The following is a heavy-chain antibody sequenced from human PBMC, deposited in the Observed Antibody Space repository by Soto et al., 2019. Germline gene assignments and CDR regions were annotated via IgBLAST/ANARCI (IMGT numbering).Heavy chain of an antibody. Sequence: QVQLQESGPGLVKPSQTLSLTCTVSGGSISSGGYYWSWIRQHPGKGLEWIGYIYYSGSTYYNPSLKSRVTISGDTSKNQFSLKLSSVTAADTAVYYCARTAGYGDFPPYAFDIWGQGTMVTVSS. CDR1: GGSISSGGYY. V-gene: IGHV4-31*03. D-gene: IGHD4-17*01. CDR2: IYYSGST. CDR3: ARTAGYGDFPPYAFDI. J-gene: IGHJ3*02.